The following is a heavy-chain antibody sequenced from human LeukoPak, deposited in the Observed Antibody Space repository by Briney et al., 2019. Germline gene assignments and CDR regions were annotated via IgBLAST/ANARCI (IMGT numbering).Heavy chain of an antibody. CDR1: DDSITMYY. J-gene: IGHJ6*03. D-gene: IGHD2-15*01. CDR3: ARGYCSGGSCYSYYYYNYMDV. V-gene: IGHV4-59*01. CDR2: IYYSGST. Sequence: SETLSLTCSVSDDSITMYYWTWIRQPPGKGLEWIGCIYYSGSTNYNPSFKSRVTISVDTSKNQFSLKLSSVTAADTAVYYCARGYCSGGSCYSYYYYNYMDVWGKGTTVTVSS.